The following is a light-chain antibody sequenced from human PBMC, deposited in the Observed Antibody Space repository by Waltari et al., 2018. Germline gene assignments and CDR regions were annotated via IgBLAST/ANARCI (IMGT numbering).Light chain of an antibody. CDR2: GNT. CDR1: SSNIGAGYA. Sequence: QSVLTQPPSVSGAPGQRVTISCTGSSSNIGAGYAVHWYQQLPGTAPHLLIYGNTNRPSGVPDRFSGSKSGTSASLAITGLQAEDEADYYCQCYDSSLSGSVFGGGTKLTVL. V-gene: IGLV1-40*01. CDR3: QCYDSSLSGSV. J-gene: IGLJ3*02.